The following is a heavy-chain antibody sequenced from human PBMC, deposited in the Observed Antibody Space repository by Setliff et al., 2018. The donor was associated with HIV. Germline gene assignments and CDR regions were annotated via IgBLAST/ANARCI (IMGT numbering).Heavy chain of an antibody. J-gene: IGHJ6*03. D-gene: IGHD6-13*01. CDR2: IDHSGSA. Sequence: SETLSLTCSVSGGSISSSNWWSWVRQPPGKGLEWIGEIDHSGSANHNPSLKSRVNISIDKSKNQFSLKLSSVTAADTAVYYCARREGTAAAGTYYMDVWGKGTTVTVSS. CDR3: ARREGTAAAGTYYMDV. V-gene: IGHV4-4*02. CDR1: GGSISSSNW.